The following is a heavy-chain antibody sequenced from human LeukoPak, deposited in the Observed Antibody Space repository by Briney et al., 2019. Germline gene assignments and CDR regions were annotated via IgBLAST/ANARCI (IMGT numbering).Heavy chain of an antibody. CDR1: GFTVSGNY. J-gene: IGHJ5*02. Sequence: GGSLRLSCAASGFTVSGNYMNWVRQAPGKGLEWVSIIYPNGYTYYADSVKGRLTISRDNSKNTLYLQMNSLRAEDTALYFCARDNSPSDGYILFDDWGQGTLVTVSS. D-gene: IGHD5-24*01. CDR3: ARDNSPSDGYILFDD. V-gene: IGHV3-53*01. CDR2: IYPNGYT.